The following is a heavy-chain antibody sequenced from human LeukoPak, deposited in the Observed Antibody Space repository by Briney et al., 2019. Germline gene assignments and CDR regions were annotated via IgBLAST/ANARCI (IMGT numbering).Heavy chain of an antibody. Sequence: ASVKVSCKASGYTFSGYYMHWVRQAPGQGLEWMGWINPNSGGTNYAQKFQGRVTMTRDTSISTAYMELSRLRSDDTAVYYCARAYTKSLTIDYWGQGTLVTVSS. D-gene: IGHD1-14*01. V-gene: IGHV1-2*02. CDR2: INPNSGGT. CDR1: GYTFSGYY. CDR3: ARAYTKSLTIDY. J-gene: IGHJ4*02.